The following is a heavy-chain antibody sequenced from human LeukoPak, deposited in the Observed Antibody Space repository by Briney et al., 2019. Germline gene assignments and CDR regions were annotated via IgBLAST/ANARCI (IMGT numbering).Heavy chain of an antibody. CDR1: GFTFSSYE. D-gene: IGHD2-15*01. CDR2: ISSSGSTI. V-gene: IGHV3-48*03. CDR3: VRDCSGGSCYSEDGYYYYGMDV. Sequence: GGSLRLSCAASGFTFSSYEVNWVRQAPGKGLEWVSYISSSGSTIYYADSVKGRFTISRDNAKNSLYLQMNSLRAEDTAVYYCVRDCSGGSCYSEDGYYYYGMDVWGQGTTVTVSS. J-gene: IGHJ6*02.